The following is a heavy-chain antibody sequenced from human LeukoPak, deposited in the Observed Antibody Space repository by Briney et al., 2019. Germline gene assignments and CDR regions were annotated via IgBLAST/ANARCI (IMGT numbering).Heavy chain of an antibody. D-gene: IGHD6-13*01. J-gene: IGHJ4*02. CDR3: AKDFGIAAAGKLTYYFDY. V-gene: IGHV3-9*01. CDR1: GFTFDDYA. Sequence: PGRSLRLSCAASGFTFDDYAMHWVRQAPGKGLEWVSGISWNSGSIGYADSVKGRFTISRDNAKNSLYLQMNSLRAEDTALYYCAKDFGIAAAGKLTYYFDYWGQGTLVTVSS. CDR2: ISWNSGSI.